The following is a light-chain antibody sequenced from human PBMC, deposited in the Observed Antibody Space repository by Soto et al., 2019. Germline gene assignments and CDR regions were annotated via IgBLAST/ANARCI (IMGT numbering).Light chain of an antibody. V-gene: IGLV2-14*01. CDR3: SSFTSAYTFV. CDR1: SSDVGGFEY. Sequence: QSVLSQPASVSGSPGQSITISCTGTSSDVGGFEYVSWYQHQPGKAPKLIIYDVTKRPPGVSNRFSGSKSGNTASLTISGIQAEDEGDYYCSSFTSAYTFVFGTGTKVTVL. J-gene: IGLJ1*01. CDR2: DVT.